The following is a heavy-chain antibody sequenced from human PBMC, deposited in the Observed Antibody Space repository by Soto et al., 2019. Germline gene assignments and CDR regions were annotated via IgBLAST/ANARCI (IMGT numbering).Heavy chain of an antibody. CDR1: GFTFSSYA. J-gene: IGHJ6*02. Sequence: PGGSLRLSCAASGFTFSSYAMHWVRQAPGKGLEWVAVISYDGSNKYYADSVKGRFTISRDNSKNTLYLQMNSLRAEDTAVYYCARDLREQLWSYYYYGMDVWGQGTTVTVSS. D-gene: IGHD5-18*01. CDR3: ARDLREQLWSYYYYGMDV. V-gene: IGHV3-30-3*01. CDR2: ISYDGSNK.